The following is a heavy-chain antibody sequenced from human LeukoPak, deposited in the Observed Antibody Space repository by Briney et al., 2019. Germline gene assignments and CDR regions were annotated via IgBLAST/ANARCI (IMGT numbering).Heavy chain of an antibody. CDR2: INPNSGGT. Sequence: GASVKVSCKASGYTFTGYYMHWVRQAPGQGLEWMGWINPNSGGTNYAQKFQGRVTMTTDTSTSTAYMELRSLRSDDTAVYYCARDPYLNYGSGSYNWFDPWGQGTLVTVSS. D-gene: IGHD3-10*01. J-gene: IGHJ5*02. CDR1: GYTFTGYY. CDR3: ARDPYLNYGSGSYNWFDP. V-gene: IGHV1-2*02.